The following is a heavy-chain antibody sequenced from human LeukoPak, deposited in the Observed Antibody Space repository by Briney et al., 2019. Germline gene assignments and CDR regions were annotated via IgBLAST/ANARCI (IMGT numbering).Heavy chain of an antibody. Sequence: GRSLRLSCAASGFTFSSYGMHWVRQAPGKGLEWVAVISFDGRNKYFADSVKGRFTISRDTSKNTLYLQMSSLRAEDTAVYYCVRSMYYYDSSGSNWFDPWGQGTLVTVSS. CDR2: ISFDGRNK. D-gene: IGHD3-22*01. CDR3: VRSMYYYDSSGSNWFDP. CDR1: GFTFSSYG. J-gene: IGHJ5*02. V-gene: IGHV3-30*03.